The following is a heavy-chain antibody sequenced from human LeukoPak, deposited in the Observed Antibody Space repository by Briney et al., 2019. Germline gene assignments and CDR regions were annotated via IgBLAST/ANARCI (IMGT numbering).Heavy chain of an antibody. CDR2: IYTSGST. J-gene: IGHJ4*02. D-gene: IGHD3-10*01. V-gene: IGHV4-61*02. CDR3: AAEFGELLFTYYFAY. CDR1: GGSISSGSYY. Sequence: TTSQTLSLTCTVSGGSISSGSYYWSWIRQPAGKGLEWIGRIYTSGSTNYNPSLKSRVTISVDTSKNQFSLKLSSVTAADTAVYYCAAEFGELLFTYYFAYWGQGTLVTVSS.